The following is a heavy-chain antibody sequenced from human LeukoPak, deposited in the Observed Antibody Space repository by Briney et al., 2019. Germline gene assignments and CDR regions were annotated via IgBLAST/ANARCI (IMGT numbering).Heavy chain of an antibody. V-gene: IGHV4-39*02. J-gene: IGHJ3*02. CDR1: GGSISSDSYY. D-gene: IGHD6-13*01. Sequence: SETLSLTCTVSGGSISSDSYYWGWIRQPPGKGLEWIGSIYYSGSTYYNPSLKSRVTISVDTSKNQFSLKLSSVTAADTAVYYCARDHLRIAAAHDAFDIWGQGTMVTVSS. CDR3: ARDHLRIAAAHDAFDI. CDR2: IYYSGST.